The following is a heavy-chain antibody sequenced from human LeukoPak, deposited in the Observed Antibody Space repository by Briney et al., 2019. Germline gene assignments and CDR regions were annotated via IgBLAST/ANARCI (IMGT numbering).Heavy chain of an antibody. Sequence: GGSLRLSCAASGFTFSSYGMHWVRQAPGKGLGWVAVIWYDGSNKHYADSVKGRFTISRDNSKNTLYLQMNSLRAEDTAVYYCARDTYYYDSSGYCCYFDYWGQGTLVTVSS. V-gene: IGHV3-33*01. CDR2: IWYDGSNK. J-gene: IGHJ4*02. D-gene: IGHD3-22*01. CDR3: ARDTYYYDSSGYCCYFDY. CDR1: GFTFSSYG.